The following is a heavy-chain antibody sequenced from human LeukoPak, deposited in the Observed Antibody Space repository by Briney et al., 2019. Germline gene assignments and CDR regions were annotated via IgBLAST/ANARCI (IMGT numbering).Heavy chain of an antibody. Sequence: GGSLRLSCAASGFTFSAYTMHWVRQAPGQGLEYVSGISSNGLSTNYADSVKGRFNISRDNSKNTLYLQMNSLRAEDTAVYYCARVRAYYYGSGSYPTYFDYWGQGTLVTVSS. CDR3: ARVRAYYYGSGSYPTYFDY. V-gene: IGHV3-64*02. J-gene: IGHJ4*02. CDR1: GFTFSAYT. D-gene: IGHD3-10*01. CDR2: ISSNGLST.